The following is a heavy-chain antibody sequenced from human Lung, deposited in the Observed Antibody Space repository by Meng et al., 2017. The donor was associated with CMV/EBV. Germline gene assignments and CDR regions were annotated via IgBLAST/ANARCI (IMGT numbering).Heavy chain of an antibody. V-gene: IGHV3-72*01. CDR2: SRNKASSYTT. CDR1: GFTFGDHY. J-gene: IGHJ4*02. Sequence: SCTASGFTFGDHYMDWVRQAPGKGLEWVARSRNKASSYTTEYAASVRGRFTISRDESGNSLDLQMTSLKTEDTAVYYCARDNSATRYFEYGGQGIXVTVSS. CDR3: ARDNSATRYFEY. D-gene: IGHD2/OR15-2a*01.